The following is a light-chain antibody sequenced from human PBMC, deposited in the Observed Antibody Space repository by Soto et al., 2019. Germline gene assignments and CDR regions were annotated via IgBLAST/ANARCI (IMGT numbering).Light chain of an antibody. Sequence: DIQMTQSPSTLSASVGDRVTITCRASQSISSWLAWYQQKPGKAPKLLIYKASSLESGVPSRFSGSESGTEFTLTISSLQPDDFATYYCHQYNSNPLTFGGGTKLEIK. CDR1: QSISSW. CDR2: KAS. CDR3: HQYNSNPLT. J-gene: IGKJ4*01. V-gene: IGKV1-5*03.